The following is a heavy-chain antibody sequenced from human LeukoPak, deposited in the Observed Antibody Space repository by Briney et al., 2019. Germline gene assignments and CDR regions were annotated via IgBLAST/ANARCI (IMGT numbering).Heavy chain of an antibody. V-gene: IGHV3-23*01. Sequence: PGGSLRLSCAASGFTFRSYAIYWVRQAPGKGLEWVSGISGSGGDTYFADSVKGRFTISRDNSKNTVFLQMDSLRAEDTAVYYCAREISSWHQSEGRVDPWGQRTLVTVSS. D-gene: IGHD6-13*01. CDR1: GFTFRSYA. J-gene: IGHJ5*02. CDR3: AREISSWHQSEGRVDP. CDR2: ISGSGGDT.